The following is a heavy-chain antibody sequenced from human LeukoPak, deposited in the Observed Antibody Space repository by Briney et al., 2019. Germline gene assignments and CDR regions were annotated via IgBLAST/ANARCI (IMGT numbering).Heavy chain of an antibody. CDR3: AREEGYCSGGSCYSGGFDY. D-gene: IGHD2-15*01. V-gene: IGHV4-31*03. Sequence: PSQTLSLTCTVSGGSISSGGYYWSWIRQHPGKGLEWIGSIYYSGSTYYNPSLKSRVTISVDTSKNQFSLKLSSVTAADTAVYYCAREEGYCSGGSCYSGGFDYWGQGTLVTVSS. CDR1: GGSISSGGYY. J-gene: IGHJ4*02. CDR2: IYYSGST.